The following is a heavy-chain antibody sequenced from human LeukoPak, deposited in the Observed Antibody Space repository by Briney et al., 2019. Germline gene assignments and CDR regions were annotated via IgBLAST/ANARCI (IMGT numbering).Heavy chain of an antibody. CDR3: ARGSGYSSSWGYYYYYYMDV. V-gene: IGHV1-46*01. Sequence: ASVQVSCKACGYTFTNYYIHWVGQAPGPGLEWIGLVNPSGGSPNYAQKLQGRVTMTTDTSTSTAYMELRSLRSDDTAVYYCARGSGYSSSWGYYYYYYMDVWGKGTTVTVSS. CDR1: GYTFTNYY. D-gene: IGHD6-13*01. J-gene: IGHJ6*03. CDR2: VNPSGGSP.